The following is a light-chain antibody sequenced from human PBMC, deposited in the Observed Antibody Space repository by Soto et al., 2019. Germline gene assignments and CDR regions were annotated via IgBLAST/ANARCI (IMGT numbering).Light chain of an antibody. CDR1: QSINSE. CDR3: QQGHNWPLT. Sequence: EIVMTQSPATLSLSPGERAALSCRASQSINSELAWYQQKPGQPPRLLIYGASTRATGVPARFTGSESGSEFTLTSSGLQSEDFAVYDCQQGHNWPLTFGQGTRLEI. CDR2: GAS. J-gene: IGKJ2*01. V-gene: IGKV3-15*01.